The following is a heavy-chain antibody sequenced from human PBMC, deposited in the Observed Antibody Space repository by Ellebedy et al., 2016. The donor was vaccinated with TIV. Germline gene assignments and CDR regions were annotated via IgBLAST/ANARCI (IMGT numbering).Heavy chain of an antibody. CDR2: ISSSSSYT. V-gene: IGHV3-11*06. CDR3: ARDHVSGWALGF. Sequence: GGSLRLSCAASGFTFSDYYMSWIRQAPGKGLEWVSYISSSSSYTNYADSVKGRFTISRDNAKNSLYLQMNSLRAEDTAVYYCARDHVSGWALGFWGQGTLVTVSS. D-gene: IGHD6-19*01. J-gene: IGHJ4*02. CDR1: GFTFSDYY.